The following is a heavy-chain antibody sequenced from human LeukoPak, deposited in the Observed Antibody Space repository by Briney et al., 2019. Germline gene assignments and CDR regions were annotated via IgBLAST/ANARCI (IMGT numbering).Heavy chain of an antibody. CDR1: GYTFTGYY. CDR2: INPNSVGT. J-gene: IGHJ5*02. V-gene: IGHV1-2*02. D-gene: IGHD3-3*01. Sequence: ASVKVSCEASGYTFTGYYMHWVRQAPGQGVEWMGWINPNSVGTNYAQKCQGRVTMIRDTSISTAYMELSRQRSDDTAVYYCAREDRPIITIFGVVIDWCQFDPWGQGTLVTVSS. CDR3: AREDRPIITIFGVVIDWCQFDP.